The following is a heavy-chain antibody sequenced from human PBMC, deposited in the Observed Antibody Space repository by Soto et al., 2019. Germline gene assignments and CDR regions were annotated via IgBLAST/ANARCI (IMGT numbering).Heavy chain of an antibody. CDR2: IYYSGST. D-gene: IGHD6-6*01. V-gene: IGHV4-30-4*01. Sequence: PSETLSLTCTVSGGSISSGDYYWSWIRQPPGKGLEWIGYIYYSGSTYYNPSLKSRLTISVDTSRNQFSLKLTSVTAADTAVYYCARASSSHKYFQHWRQGTLVTVSS. CDR1: GGSISSGDYY. J-gene: IGHJ1*01. CDR3: ARASSSHKYFQH.